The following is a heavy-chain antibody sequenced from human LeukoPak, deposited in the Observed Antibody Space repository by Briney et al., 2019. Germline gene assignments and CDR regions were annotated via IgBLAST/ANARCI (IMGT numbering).Heavy chain of an antibody. CDR2: ISGSGSST. J-gene: IGHJ6*04. CDR3: AELGITMIGGV. Sequence: PGRSLRLSCTASGFTFGEYAMSWVRQAPGKGLECVSAISGSGSSTYYADSVKGRFTISRDNSKNTLYLQMNSLRAEDTAVYYCAELGITMIGGVWGKGTTVTISS. V-gene: IGHV3-23*01. CDR1: GFTFGEYA. D-gene: IGHD3-10*02.